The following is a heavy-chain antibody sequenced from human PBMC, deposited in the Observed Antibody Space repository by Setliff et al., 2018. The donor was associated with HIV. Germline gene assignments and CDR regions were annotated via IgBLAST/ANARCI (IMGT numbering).Heavy chain of an antibody. D-gene: IGHD3-3*01. CDR1: GGTFSSYA. CDR2: INAGNGNT. Sequence: GASVKVSCKASGGTFSSYAISWVRQAPGQRLEWMGWINAGNGNTKYSQKFQGRVTITRDTSARKAYMELSSLRSEDTAVYYCASSTVTVFGVVPYYFDYWGQGTLVTVSS. CDR3: ASSTVTVFGVVPYYFDY. J-gene: IGHJ4*02. V-gene: IGHV1-3*01.